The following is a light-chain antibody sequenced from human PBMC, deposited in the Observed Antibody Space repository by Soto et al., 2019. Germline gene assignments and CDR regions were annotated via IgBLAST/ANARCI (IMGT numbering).Light chain of an antibody. J-gene: IGKJ4*01. Sequence: DIPMTQSPSTLSASVGDRVTITCRASQSISSWLAWYQQKLGSAPRLLIYDASSLESGVPSRFSGSGYGTEFTLTISSLQPDDFATYYCQQYNTYSSLTFGGGTKVDIK. CDR3: QQYNTYSSLT. CDR1: QSISSW. V-gene: IGKV1-5*01. CDR2: DAS.